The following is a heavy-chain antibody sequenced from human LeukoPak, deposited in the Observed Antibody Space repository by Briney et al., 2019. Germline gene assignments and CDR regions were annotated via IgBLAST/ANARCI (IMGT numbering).Heavy chain of an antibody. J-gene: IGHJ6*03. CDR1: GFTFDDYA. CDR2: ISWDGGST. CDR3: AKAAGGVPGAKGYYYYMDV. D-gene: IGHD1-26*01. V-gene: IGHV3-43D*03. Sequence: GGSLRLSCAASGFTFDDYAMHWVRQAPGKGLEWVSLISWDGGSTYYADSVKGRFTISRDNSKNSLYLQMNSLRAEDTALYYRAKAAGGVPGAKGYYYYMDVWGKGTTVTVSS.